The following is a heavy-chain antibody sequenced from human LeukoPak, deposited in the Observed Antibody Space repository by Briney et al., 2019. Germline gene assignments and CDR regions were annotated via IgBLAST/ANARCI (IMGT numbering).Heavy chain of an antibody. J-gene: IGHJ5*02. CDR2: IHYSGNT. CDR1: GGSISSGGYY. D-gene: IGHD3-16*01. Sequence: PSETLSLTCTVSGGSISSGGYYWSWIRQLPGKGLQWIGYIHYSGNTYYNPSLKSRLTISVDTSKNQFSLNLSSVTAADTAFYYCARDHTSPRGGFDPWGQGTLVTVSS. V-gene: IGHV4-31*03. CDR3: ARDHTSPRGGFDP.